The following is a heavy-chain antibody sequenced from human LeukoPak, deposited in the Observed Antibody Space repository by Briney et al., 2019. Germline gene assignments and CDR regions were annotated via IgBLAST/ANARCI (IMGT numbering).Heavy chain of an antibody. CDR2: ILYDGSNK. J-gene: IGHJ3*02. D-gene: IGHD1-26*01. CDR3: AKVIWDDAFDI. Sequence: GGSLRLSCAASGFTFSSYGMHWVRQAPGKGLEWVAVILYDGSNKYYADSVKGRFTISRDNSKNTLYLQMNSLRAEDTAVYYCAKVIWDDAFDIWGQGTMVTVSS. CDR1: GFTFSSYG. V-gene: IGHV3-30*18.